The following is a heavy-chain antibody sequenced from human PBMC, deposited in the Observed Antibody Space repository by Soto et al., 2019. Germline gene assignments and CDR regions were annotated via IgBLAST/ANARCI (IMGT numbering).Heavy chain of an antibody. CDR3: ARSALGYIFDY. J-gene: IGHJ4*02. CDR2: INPSGGST. D-gene: IGHD5-18*01. CDR1: GYTFTSYY. Sequence: ASVKVSCKASGYTFTSYYMHCVRQAPGQGLEWMGIINPSGGSTSYAQKFQGRVTMTRDTSTSTVYMELSSLRSEDTAVYYCARSALGYIFDYWGQGTLVTVSS. V-gene: IGHV1-46*01.